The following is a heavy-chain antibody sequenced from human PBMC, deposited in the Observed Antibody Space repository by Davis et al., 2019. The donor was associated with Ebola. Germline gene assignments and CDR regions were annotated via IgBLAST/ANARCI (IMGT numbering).Heavy chain of an antibody. Sequence: SLKISCAASGFLFDEYAMHWVRQAPGKGLEWVSTISWKSGSIGYADSVKGRFTISRDNAKNSLYLQMNSLTAEDTAVYYCAREYCGGDCRYFYYYGMDVWGQGTTVTVSS. V-gene: IGHV3-9*01. CDR3: AREYCGGDCRYFYYYGMDV. J-gene: IGHJ6*02. CDR1: GFLFDEYA. CDR2: ISWKSGSI. D-gene: IGHD2-21*02.